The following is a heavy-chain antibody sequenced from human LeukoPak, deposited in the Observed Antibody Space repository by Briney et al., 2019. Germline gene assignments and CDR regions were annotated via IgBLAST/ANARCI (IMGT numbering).Heavy chain of an antibody. CDR3: ARDEDAF. Sequence: GGSLRLSCAASGFTFSSYWMHWVRQAPGKGLEWISYISSDSSTIFYADPVKGRFTISRDNVKNSLFLQLNSLRDEDTAVYYCARDEDAFGGQGTLVTVSS. CDR1: GFTFSSYW. J-gene: IGHJ4*02. CDR2: ISSDSSTI. V-gene: IGHV3-48*02.